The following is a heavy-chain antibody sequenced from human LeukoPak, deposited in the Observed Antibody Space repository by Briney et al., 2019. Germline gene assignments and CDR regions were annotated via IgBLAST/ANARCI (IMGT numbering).Heavy chain of an antibody. CDR1: GFTFGSYA. D-gene: IGHD3-3*01. J-gene: IGHJ4*02. CDR2: IYYDGSKE. V-gene: IGHV3-33*06. CDR3: AKEPYYTFWSGYFDN. Sequence: PGGSLRLPCAASGFTFGSYAMHWVRQAPGKGLEWVAIIYYDGSKEHYADSVMGRFTISRDNSKNTLYLQMNNLRAEDTAVYYCAKEPYYTFWSGYFDNWGQGTLVTVSS.